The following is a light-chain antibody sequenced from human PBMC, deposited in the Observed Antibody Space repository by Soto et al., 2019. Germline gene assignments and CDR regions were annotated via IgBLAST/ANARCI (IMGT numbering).Light chain of an antibody. Sequence: EIVMTQSPAALSVSPGERVTLSCRASESLSTYLAWYQHKPGQAPRLLIYGASTKATGIPGRFSGSGSATEFTLTISSLQSEDFAFYYCQSYNDWPFSLGQGTKVEIK. V-gene: IGKV3-15*01. CDR2: GAS. J-gene: IGKJ2*01. CDR3: QSYNDWPFS. CDR1: ESLSTY.